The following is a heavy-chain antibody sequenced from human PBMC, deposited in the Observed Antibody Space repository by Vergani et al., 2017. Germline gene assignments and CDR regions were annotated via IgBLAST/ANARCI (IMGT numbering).Heavy chain of an antibody. J-gene: IGHJ6*02. V-gene: IGHV3-23*01. Sequence: EVQLLESGGGLVQPGGSLRLSCAASGFNFSRYAMVWVRQAPGKGLEWVSEISRTGGSTYEAESVKGRFSVSRDNSKNMLFLQMRGLRAEDSALYYCAKDLPDCSGGRCFSSFALDVWGPGTTVTVSS. CDR1: GFNFSRYA. D-gene: IGHD2-15*01. CDR3: AKDLPDCSGGRCFSSFALDV. CDR2: ISRTGGST.